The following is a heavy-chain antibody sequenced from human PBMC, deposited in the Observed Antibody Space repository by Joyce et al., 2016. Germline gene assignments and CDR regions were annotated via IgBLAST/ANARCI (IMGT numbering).Heavy chain of an antibody. CDR3: ARGPSGQWRNFVQF. D-gene: IGHD3-9*01. J-gene: IGHJ4*02. V-gene: IGHV1-69*19. Sequence: QVRLMQSGAEVKEPGSSVRVSCQSSGGSFTTYPITWVRQAPGQGLEWMGGIIPLFQTTHYAQKFRGRVTITADESTGTAYMELRSLTSDDSAVYFCARGPSGQWRNFVQFWGQGTLVTVSS. CDR2: IIPLFQTT. CDR1: GGSFTTYP.